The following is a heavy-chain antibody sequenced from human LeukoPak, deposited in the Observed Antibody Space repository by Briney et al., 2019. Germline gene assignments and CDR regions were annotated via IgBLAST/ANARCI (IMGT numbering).Heavy chain of an antibody. Sequence: GGSLRLSCAASGFTFSDYYMTWIRQAPGKGLEWVSYISPSGMTTYYTDSVKGRFTISRDNAKNSLSLQINSLRVEDTAVYYCARAYTGSFSGTLEYWGRGTLVTVSS. D-gene: IGHD1-26*01. J-gene: IGHJ4*02. V-gene: IGHV3-11*04. CDR2: ISPSGMTT. CDR3: ARAYTGSFSGTLEY. CDR1: GFTFSDYY.